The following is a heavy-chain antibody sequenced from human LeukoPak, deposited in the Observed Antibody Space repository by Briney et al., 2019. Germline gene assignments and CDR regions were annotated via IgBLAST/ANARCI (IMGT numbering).Heavy chain of an antibody. CDR1: GFTFDDYD. D-gene: IGHD2-2*01. CDR3: ARRGDDHCSSISCYNFDY. J-gene: IGHJ4*02. Sequence: GGSLRLSCAASGFTFDDYDMSWVRQAPGEGLEWVSGINWNGGNTGYADSVKGRFTISRDNAKNSLYLQMNSLRAEDTALYYCARRGDDHCSSISCYNFDYWGQGTLVTVSS. V-gene: IGHV3-20*04. CDR2: INWNGGNT.